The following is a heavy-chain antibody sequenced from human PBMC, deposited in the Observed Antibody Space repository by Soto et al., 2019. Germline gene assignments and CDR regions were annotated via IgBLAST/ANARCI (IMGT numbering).Heavy chain of an antibody. CDR2: ISGGGGST. CDR3: AKELSSGYYYFDY. D-gene: IGHD6-19*01. V-gene: IGHV3-23*01. Sequence: AGGSLRLSCAASAFTFSSYAMSWVRQAPGKGLEWVSTISGGGGSTYYADSVKGRFTISRDNSKNTLYLQMNSLRVEDTAVYYCAKELSSGYYYFDYWGQGTLVTVSS. CDR1: AFTFSSYA. J-gene: IGHJ4*02.